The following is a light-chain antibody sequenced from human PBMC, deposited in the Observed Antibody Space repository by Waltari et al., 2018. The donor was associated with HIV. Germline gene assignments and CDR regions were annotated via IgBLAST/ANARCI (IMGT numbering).Light chain of an antibody. CDR3: ATWDGSLGGAYV. CDR1: RPSTGSNT. CDR2: SNN. Sequence: QSVLTQPPSASGTPGQRVPLPCSGPRPSTGSNTVNWLQQLPGTAPKLLSYSNNQRPSGVPDRFSGSKSGTSASLAISGLQSEDEADYYCATWDGSLGGAYVFGAGTKVSVL. J-gene: IGLJ1*01. V-gene: IGLV1-44*01.